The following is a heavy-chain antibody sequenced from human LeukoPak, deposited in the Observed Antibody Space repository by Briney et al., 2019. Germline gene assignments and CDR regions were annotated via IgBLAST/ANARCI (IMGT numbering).Heavy chain of an antibody. CDR2: IKQDGSEK. Sequence: GGSLRLSCAASGFTFSSYWMNWVRQAPGKGLEWVANIKQDGSEKYYVDFVKGRFTISRDNAKNSLYLQMNSLRAEDTAVYYCARHWYYYDSSGYYYVFWGQGTLVTVSS. J-gene: IGHJ4*02. CDR1: GFTFSSYW. CDR3: ARHWYYYDSSGYYYVF. V-gene: IGHV3-7*01. D-gene: IGHD3-22*01.